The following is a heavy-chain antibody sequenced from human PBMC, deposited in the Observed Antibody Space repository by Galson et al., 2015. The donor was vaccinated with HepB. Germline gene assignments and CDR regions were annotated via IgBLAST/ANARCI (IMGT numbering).Heavy chain of an antibody. J-gene: IGHJ4*02. CDR3: AKVPLTGGYYYDY. CDR2: IVSSGGTT. CDR1: GFTFSSYA. D-gene: IGHD3-22*01. V-gene: IGHV3-23*01. Sequence: SLRLSCAASGFTFSSYAMSWVRQAPGKGLEWVSSIVSSGGTTVYADSVKGRITISRDNSNNALYLQMNSLSGKDTAVYYCAKVPLTGGYYYDYWGQGTLVTVSS.